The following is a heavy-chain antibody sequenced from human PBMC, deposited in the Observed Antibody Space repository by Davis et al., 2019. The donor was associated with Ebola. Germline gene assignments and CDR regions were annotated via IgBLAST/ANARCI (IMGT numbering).Heavy chain of an antibody. J-gene: IGHJ3*02. CDR3: ARQAPLYAFDI. CDR1: GGSISSYY. CDR2: IYYSGST. D-gene: IGHD3-16*01. Sequence: PSETLSLTCTVSGGSISSYYWSWIRQPPGKGLEWIGYIYYSGSTYYNPSLKSRVTISVDTSKNQFSLKLSSVTAADTAVYYCARQAPLYAFDIWGQGTMVTVSS. V-gene: IGHV4-59*06.